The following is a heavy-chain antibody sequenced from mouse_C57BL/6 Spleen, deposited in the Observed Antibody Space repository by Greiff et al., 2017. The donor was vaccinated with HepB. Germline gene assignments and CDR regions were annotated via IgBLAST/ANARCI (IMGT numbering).Heavy chain of an antibody. Sequence: VKLMESGAELVRPGASVKLSCKASGYTFTDYYINWVKQRPGQGLEWIARIYPGSGNTYYNEKFKGKATLTAEKSSNTAYMQLSSLTSEDSAVFFGARSGTTVVATGRYFDVWGTGTTVTVSS. CDR3: ARSGTTVVATGRYFDV. V-gene: IGHV1-76*01. CDR1: GYTFTDYY. CDR2: IYPGSGNT. J-gene: IGHJ1*03. D-gene: IGHD1-1*01.